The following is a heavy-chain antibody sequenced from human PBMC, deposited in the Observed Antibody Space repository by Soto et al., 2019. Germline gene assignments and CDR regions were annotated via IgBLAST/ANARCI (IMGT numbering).Heavy chain of an antibody. CDR2: ISNDGSST. Sequence: GGSLRLSCAASGFTLNSFFMHWVRQAPGKGLMWVSRISNDGSSTTYADSVKGRFTISRDNAKNTVYLQMNSLRADDTAVYFCVRDQDSRGYSVFNQWGQGAQVTVSS. J-gene: IGHJ4*02. CDR3: VRDQDSRGYSVFNQ. CDR1: GFTLNSFF. V-gene: IGHV3-74*01. D-gene: IGHD3-22*01.